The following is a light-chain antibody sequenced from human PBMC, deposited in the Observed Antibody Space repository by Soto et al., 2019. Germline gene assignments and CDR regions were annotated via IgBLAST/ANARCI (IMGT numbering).Light chain of an antibody. J-gene: IGKJ5*01. V-gene: IGKV1-39*01. CDR1: QSISTF. CDR3: QQSYSTPIT. Sequence: DIQMTQSPSSLSASVGDRVTITCRASQSISTFLHWYQQKPGKAPNLLIYVASTLQSGVPSRFSGSGSGTDFTLTISSLQPEDFATYYCQQSYSTPITFGQGTRLEMK. CDR2: VAS.